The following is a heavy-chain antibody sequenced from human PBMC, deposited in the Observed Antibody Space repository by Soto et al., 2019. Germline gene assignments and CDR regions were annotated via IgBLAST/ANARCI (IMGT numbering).Heavy chain of an antibody. D-gene: IGHD2-2*01. CDR3: AKGAEMPTIPFDS. J-gene: IGHJ4*02. V-gene: IGHV3-23*01. Sequence: PGGSLRLSCEASGFTFNTFAMSWVRQAPGRGLEWVSRINKSGGSRYYSDSVSGRFTVSRDNSKNTLFLQINSLRDEDTAIYYCAKGAEMPTIPFDSWGQGALVTVSS. CDR1: GFTFNTFA. CDR2: INKSGGSR.